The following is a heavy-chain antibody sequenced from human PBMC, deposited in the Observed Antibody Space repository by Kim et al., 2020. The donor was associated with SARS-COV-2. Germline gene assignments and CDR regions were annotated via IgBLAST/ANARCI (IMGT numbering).Heavy chain of an antibody. CDR2: ISWDGGST. D-gene: IGHD6-19*01. J-gene: IGHJ4*02. Sequence: GGSLRLSCAASGFTFDDYAMHWVRQAPGKGLEWVSLISWDGGSTYYADSVKGRFTISRDNSKNSLYLQMNSLRAEDTALYYCAKNREAVAARWGGIDYWGQGTLVAVSS. CDR3: AKNREAVAARWGGIDY. CDR1: GFTFDDYA. V-gene: IGHV3-43D*03.